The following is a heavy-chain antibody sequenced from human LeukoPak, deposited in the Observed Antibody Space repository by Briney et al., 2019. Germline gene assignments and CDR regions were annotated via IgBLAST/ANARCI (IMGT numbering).Heavy chain of an antibody. CDR3: ARGIGDYGDYDSPYYYYYYMDV. D-gene: IGHD4-17*01. Sequence: ASVKVSCKASGHTFTSYAMNWVRQAPGQGLEWMGWINTNTGNPTYAQGFTGRFVFSLDTSVSTAYLQISSLKAEDTAVYYCARGIGDYGDYDSPYYYYYYMDVWGKGTTVTVSS. CDR1: GHTFTSYA. CDR2: INTNTGNP. V-gene: IGHV7-4-1*02. J-gene: IGHJ6*03.